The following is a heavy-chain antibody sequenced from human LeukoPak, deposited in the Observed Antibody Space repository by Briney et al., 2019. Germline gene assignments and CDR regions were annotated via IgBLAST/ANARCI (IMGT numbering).Heavy chain of an antibody. CDR3: ARASASSGDRYSDYYYGMDV. J-gene: IGHJ6*02. CDR2: VYYSGST. V-gene: IGHV4-39*01. CDR1: GGSISSSSYY. Sequence: PSETLSLTCTVSGGSISSSSYYWGWIRQPPGKGLEWIGSVYYSGSTYYNSSLKSRVTISVDTSKNQFSLKLGSVTAADTAVYYCARASASSGDRYSDYYYGMDVWGQGTTVTVSS. D-gene: IGHD2-21*01.